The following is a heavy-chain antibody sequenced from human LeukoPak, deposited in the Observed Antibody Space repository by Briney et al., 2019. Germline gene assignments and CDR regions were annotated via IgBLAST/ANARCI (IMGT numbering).Heavy chain of an antibody. V-gene: IGHV1-2*02. CDR3: ARVKVATTNVDY. CDR1: GYTFTGYY. D-gene: IGHD5-12*01. CDR2: INPNSGGT. Sequence: AASVKVSCKASGYTFTGYYMHWVRQAPGQGLEWMGWINPNSGGTNYAQKFQGRVTMTRDTSISTAYMELSRLRSDDTAVYYCARVKVATTNVDYWGQGTLVTVSS. J-gene: IGHJ4*02.